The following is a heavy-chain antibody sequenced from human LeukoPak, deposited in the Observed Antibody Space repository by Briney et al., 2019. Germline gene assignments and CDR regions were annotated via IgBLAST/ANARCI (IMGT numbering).Heavy chain of an antibody. J-gene: IGHJ4*02. CDR2: IREDGGHT. V-gene: IGHV3-7*03. CDR3: ARDWFTRLRKLSPDRAFDY. D-gene: IGHD3-16*02. Sequence: PGGSLRLSCVTSGFTFTNHWMSWLRQAPGKGLEWVANIREDGGHTNYVDSVKGRFTISRDNAKNSLYLQMNSLRAEDTALYYCARDWFTRLRKLSPDRAFDYWGQGTLVTVSS. CDR1: GFTFTNHW.